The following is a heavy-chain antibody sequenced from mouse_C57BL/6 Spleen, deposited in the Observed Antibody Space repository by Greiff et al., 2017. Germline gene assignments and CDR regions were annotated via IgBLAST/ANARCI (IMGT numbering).Heavy chain of an antibody. CDR2: IDPSDSYT. D-gene: IGHD1-1*01. Sequence: QVQLQQPGAELVRPGTSVKLSCKASGYTFTSYWMHWVKQRPGQGLEWIGVIDPSDSYTNYNQKFKGKATLTVDTSSSTAYMQLSSLTSEDSAVYYCARCSPTTTETPYYFDYWGQGTTLTVSS. CDR1: GYTFTSYW. J-gene: IGHJ2*01. CDR3: ARCSPTTTETPYYFDY. V-gene: IGHV1-59*01.